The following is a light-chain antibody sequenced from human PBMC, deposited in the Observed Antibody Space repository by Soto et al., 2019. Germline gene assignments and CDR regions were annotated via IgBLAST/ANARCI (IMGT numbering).Light chain of an antibody. Sequence: QSALTQPRSVSGSPGQSVTISCTGTSSDVGTYNYVSWYQQHPGKAPKVMIYDVSERPSGVPDRFSGSKSGNTASLTISGLQAEDEADYHCCSYAGSPRYVFGTGTKRTV. CDR1: SSDVGTYNY. CDR3: CSYAGSPRYV. J-gene: IGLJ1*01. V-gene: IGLV2-11*01. CDR2: DVS.